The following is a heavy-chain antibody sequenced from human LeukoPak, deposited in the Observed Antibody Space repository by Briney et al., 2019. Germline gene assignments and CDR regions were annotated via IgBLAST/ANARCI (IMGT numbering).Heavy chain of an antibody. D-gene: IGHD4-17*01. CDR3: ASGTFDDYGDYDRGDYFDH. J-gene: IGHJ4*02. V-gene: IGHV4-39*02. Sequence: SETLSLTCTVSGGSITSSSSDWGWVRQPPGKGPEWIGSIYYSGLTYDNPSLKSRVSISVDPAKNHFSLKVTSVTAADTAVYYCASGTFDDYGDYDRGDYFDHWGQGTLVTVSS. CDR1: GGSITSSSSD. CDR2: IYYSGLT.